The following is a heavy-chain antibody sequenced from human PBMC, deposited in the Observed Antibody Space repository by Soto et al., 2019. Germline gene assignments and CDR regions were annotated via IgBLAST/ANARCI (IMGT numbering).Heavy chain of an antibody. J-gene: IGHJ4*02. CDR1: GGSFSGYY. CDR2: INHSGST. CDR3: ARGNDSSGFDY. Sequence: SETLSLTCAVYGGSFSGYYWSWIRQPPGKGLEWIGEINHSGSTNYNPSLKSRVTISVDTSKNQFSLKLSSVTAADTAVYYCARGNDSSGFDYWGQGTLVTVSS. V-gene: IGHV4-34*01. D-gene: IGHD3-22*01.